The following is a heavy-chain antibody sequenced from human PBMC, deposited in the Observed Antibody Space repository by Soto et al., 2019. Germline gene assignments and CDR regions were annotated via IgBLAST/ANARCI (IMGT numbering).Heavy chain of an antibody. CDR3: ASAPYSSGSNWFDP. Sequence: QVQLVQSGAEVKKPGSSVKVSCKASGGTFSSYTISWVRQAPGQGLEWMGRIIPILGIANYAQKFQGRVTITAAKSTSTAYMELSSLRSEDTAVYYCASAPYSSGSNWFDPWGQGTLVTVSS. CDR2: IIPILGIA. CDR1: GGTFSSYT. J-gene: IGHJ5*02. V-gene: IGHV1-69*02. D-gene: IGHD6-19*01.